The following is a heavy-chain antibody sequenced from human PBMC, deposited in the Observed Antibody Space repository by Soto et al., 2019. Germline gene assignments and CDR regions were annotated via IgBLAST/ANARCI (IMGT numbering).Heavy chain of an antibody. CDR3: ARDMENSSGWYDAFDI. V-gene: IGHV4-59*01. CDR2: IYYSGST. D-gene: IGHD6-19*01. J-gene: IGHJ3*02. Sequence: QVQLQESGPGLVKPSETLSLTCTVSGGSISSYYWSWIRQPPGKGLEWIGYIYYSGSTNYNPSLKSRVTISVDTSKNQFSLKLSSVTAADTAVYYCARDMENSSGWYDAFDIWGQGTMVTVSS. CDR1: GGSISSYY.